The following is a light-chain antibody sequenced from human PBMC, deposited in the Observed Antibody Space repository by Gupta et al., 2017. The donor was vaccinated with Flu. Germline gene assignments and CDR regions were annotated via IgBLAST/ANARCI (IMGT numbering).Light chain of an antibody. Sequence: SSDVGGYNFVSWYQQHPGKAPKLMIYEVSNRPSGVSNRFSGSKSGNTASLTISGLQAEDEADYYCSSYTSSSTLRVFGGGTKLTVL. CDR1: SSDVGGYNF. CDR3: SSYTSSSTLRV. CDR2: EVS. J-gene: IGLJ3*02. V-gene: IGLV2-14*01.